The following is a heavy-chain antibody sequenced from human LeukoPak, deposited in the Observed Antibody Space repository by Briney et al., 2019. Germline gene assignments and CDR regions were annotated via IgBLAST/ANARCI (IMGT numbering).Heavy chain of an antibody. CDR2: IYTSGST. V-gene: IGHV4-61*02. Sequence: SETLSLTCTVSGGSISSGSYYWSWIRQPAGKGLEWIGRIYTSGSTNYNPSLKSRVTISVDTSKNQFSLKLSSVTAADTAMYYCVKSGGYGLIDYWGQGTLVTVSS. CDR3: VKSGGYGLIDY. J-gene: IGHJ4*02. D-gene: IGHD6-19*01. CDR1: GGSISSGSYY.